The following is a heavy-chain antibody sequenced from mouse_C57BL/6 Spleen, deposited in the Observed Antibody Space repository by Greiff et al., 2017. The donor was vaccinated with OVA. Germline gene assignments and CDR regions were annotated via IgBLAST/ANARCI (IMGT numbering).Heavy chain of an antibody. D-gene: IGHD2-12*01. CDR3: ARSYDYFDY. J-gene: IGHJ2*01. Sequence: EVKVVESGGGLVKPGGSLKLSCAASGFTFSDYGMHWVRQAPGKGLEWVAYISSGSSANYYADTVKGRITISRDNAKNTLFLQMTSLRSEDTAMYYCARSYDYFDYWGQGTTLTVSS. CDR1: GFTFSDYG. V-gene: IGHV5-17*01. CDR2: ISSGSSAN.